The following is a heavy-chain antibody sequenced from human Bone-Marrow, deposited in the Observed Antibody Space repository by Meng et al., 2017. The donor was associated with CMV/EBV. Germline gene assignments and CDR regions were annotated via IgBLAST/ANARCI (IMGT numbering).Heavy chain of an antibody. D-gene: IGHD2-2*01. CDR2: ISSAGAI. CDR1: GFTFSSYS. V-gene: IGHV3-48*04. J-gene: IGHJ4*02. CDR3: ARGFSKDY. Sequence: GGSLRLSCAASGFTFSSYSMNWVRQAPGKGLEWVSYISSAGAIYYADSVTGRFTISRDNAKNSLYLQVNSLRAEDTAVYYCARGFSKDYWGQGTLVTGSS.